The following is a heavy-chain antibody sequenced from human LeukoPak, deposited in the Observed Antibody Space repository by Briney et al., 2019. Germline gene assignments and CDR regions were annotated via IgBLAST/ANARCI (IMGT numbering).Heavy chain of an antibody. CDR3: ARDLGLRGSK. CDR1: GFTFSSYS. Sequence: GGSLRLSCAASGFTFSSYSMNWVRQTPGKGLVWVSRMYGDMSDISYADSVKGRFTISRDNAKNTVYLQMNSLRGEDTAVYYCARDLGLRGSKWGQGTLVTVSS. D-gene: IGHD4-23*01. V-gene: IGHV3-74*01. CDR2: MYGDMSDI. J-gene: IGHJ4*02.